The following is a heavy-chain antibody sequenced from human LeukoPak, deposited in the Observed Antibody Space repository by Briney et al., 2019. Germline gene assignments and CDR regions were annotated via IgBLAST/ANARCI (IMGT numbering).Heavy chain of an antibody. CDR3: ARGFCSGGSCPQDAFDI. Sequence: ASVKVSCKASGYTFTGYYMHWVQQAPGQGLEWMGRINPNSGGTNYAQRVQGRVTMTRDTSKSTVYMELSSLRSDDTAVFYCARGFCSGGSCPQDAFDIWGQGTMVTVSS. CDR1: GYTFTGYY. CDR2: INPNSGGT. D-gene: IGHD2-15*01. J-gene: IGHJ3*02. V-gene: IGHV1-2*06.